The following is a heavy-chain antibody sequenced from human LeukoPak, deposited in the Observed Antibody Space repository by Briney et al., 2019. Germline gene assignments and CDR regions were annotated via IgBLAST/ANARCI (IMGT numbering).Heavy chain of an antibody. CDR1: GYIFTSYW. CDR3: ARRERYCSSTSCNDFDY. CDR2: IYPGDSDT. Sequence: GESLKISCKGSGYIFTSYWIGWVREMRGKGLEWMGIIYPGDSDTRYSPSFQGQVTISADKSISPAYLQWRSLTASDTAMYYCARRERYCSSTSCNDFDYWGQGPLVTVSS. V-gene: IGHV5-51*01. D-gene: IGHD2-2*01. J-gene: IGHJ4*02.